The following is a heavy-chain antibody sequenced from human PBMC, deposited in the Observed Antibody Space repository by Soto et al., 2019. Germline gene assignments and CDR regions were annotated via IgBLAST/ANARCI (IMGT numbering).Heavy chain of an antibody. D-gene: IGHD1-26*01. Sequence: QVQLVQSGAEVKKPGASVKVSCKASGYTFTNHGISWVRQAPGQGLECMGWLSTSNGDINYAQKLQDRLTMTTDTSTSTAYMELRSLRSDDTAVYFCARYLNTASYYNSWGQGTLVTVSS. CDR1: GYTFTNHG. CDR2: LSTSNGDI. CDR3: ARYLNTASYYNS. J-gene: IGHJ4*02. V-gene: IGHV1-18*01.